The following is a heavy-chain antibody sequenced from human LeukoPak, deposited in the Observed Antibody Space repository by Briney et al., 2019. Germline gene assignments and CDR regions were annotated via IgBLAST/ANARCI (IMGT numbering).Heavy chain of an antibody. J-gene: IGHJ4*02. CDR2: INHSGST. D-gene: IGHD3-3*01. CDR3: ARAENYDLFSGLYHFHS. Sequence: SETLSLTCAAYSGSFSGYSWSWIRQPPGKGLEWIGEINHSGSTNYNPSLKSRVTISIDTSKNQFSLKLTSVTAADTAVYYCARAENYDLFSGLYHFHSWGQGTLVTVSS. V-gene: IGHV4-34*01. CDR1: SGSFSGYS.